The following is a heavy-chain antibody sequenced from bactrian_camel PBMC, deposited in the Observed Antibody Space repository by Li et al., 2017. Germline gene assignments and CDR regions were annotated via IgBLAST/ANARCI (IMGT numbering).Heavy chain of an antibody. J-gene: IGHJ4*01. V-gene: IGHV3-3*01. D-gene: IGHD2*01. CDR1: GFYFTTHC. Sequence: VQLVESGGGSVPVGGSLRLSCAASGFYFTTHCLGWFRQAPEKEREVVATIYLYGPMTYYADSVRGRFAISHDRPKNTVYLQMNDLKPEDTAMYYCAADRRPWPFCSVRRSLADYDYWGQGTQVTVS. CDR2: IYLYGPMT. CDR3: AADRRPWPFCSVRRSLADYDY.